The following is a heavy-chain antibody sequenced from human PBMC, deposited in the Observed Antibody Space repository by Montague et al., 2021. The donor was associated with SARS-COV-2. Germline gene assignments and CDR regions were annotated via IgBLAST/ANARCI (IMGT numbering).Heavy chain of an antibody. CDR2: IFYTGNT. V-gene: IGHV4-39*01. J-gene: IGHJ3*02. CDR3: ARHPGSPKDAFDI. CDR1: GGSVSSRSYD. Sequence: SETLSLTCTVSGGSVSSRSYDWGWIREPPGKGLEWIGTIFYTGNTYYNPSLKSRITISIDRSKNQFSLKLTSVTAADTSLYYCARHPGSPKDAFDIRGQGTMVTVSS.